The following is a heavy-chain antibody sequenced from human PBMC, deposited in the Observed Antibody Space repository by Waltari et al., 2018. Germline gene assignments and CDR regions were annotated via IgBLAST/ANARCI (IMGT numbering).Heavy chain of an antibody. CDR1: GFTFSSYS. D-gene: IGHD3-10*01. CDR3: AKRITMVRGGGWFDP. V-gene: IGHV3-21*04. Sequence: EVQLVESGGGLVKPGGSLRLSCAASGFTFSSYSMNWVRQAPGKGLEWVSSISSSSSYIYYADSVKGRFTISRDNAKNSLYLQMNSLRAEDTAVYYCAKRITMVRGGGWFDPWGQGTLVTVSS. CDR2: ISSSSSYI. J-gene: IGHJ5*02.